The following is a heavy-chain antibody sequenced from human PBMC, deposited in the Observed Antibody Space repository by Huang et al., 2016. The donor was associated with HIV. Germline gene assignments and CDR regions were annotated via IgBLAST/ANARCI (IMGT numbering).Heavy chain of an antibody. D-gene: IGHD3-3*01. CDR2: IDYSGST. CDR1: GGSISTHS. J-gene: IGHJ4*02. Sequence: QVQLQESGPGLVKPSETLSLTCTVSGGSISTHSWSWIRQPPGKGLEWIGSIDYSGSTTYRPSIKSRVTILLDTSKNQFSLRVNSVTAADTAMYYCARDHHDFWRGYRRMYFFDHWGQGTLVTVSS. CDR3: ARDHHDFWRGYRRMYFFDH. V-gene: IGHV4-59*11.